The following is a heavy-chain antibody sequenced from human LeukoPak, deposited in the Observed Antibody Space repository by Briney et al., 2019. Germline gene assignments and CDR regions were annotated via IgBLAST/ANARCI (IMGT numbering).Heavy chain of an antibody. V-gene: IGHV4-59*12. CDR3: ARPSGYSSGWYWY. CDR1: GGSISSYY. J-gene: IGHJ4*02. Sequence: PSETLSLTCTVSGGSISSYYWSWIRQPPGKGLEWIGYIYYSGSTNYNPSLKSRVTISVDTSKNQFSLKLSSVTAADTAVYYCARPSGYSSGWYWYWGQGTLVTVSS. CDR2: IYYSGST. D-gene: IGHD6-19*01.